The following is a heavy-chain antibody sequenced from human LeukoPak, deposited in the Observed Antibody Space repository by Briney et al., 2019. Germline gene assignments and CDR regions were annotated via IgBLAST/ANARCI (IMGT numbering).Heavy chain of an antibody. D-gene: IGHD2-15*01. CDR3: ARDGDYCSGGSCYLNY. Sequence: PGGSLRLSCAASGFTFSSYSMNWVRQAPGKGLEWVSSISSSSSYIYYADSVKGRFTISRDNPKNSLYLQMNSLRAEDTAVYYCARDGDYCSGGSCYLNYWGQGTLVTVSS. V-gene: IGHV3-21*01. CDR2: ISSSSSYI. CDR1: GFTFSSYS. J-gene: IGHJ4*02.